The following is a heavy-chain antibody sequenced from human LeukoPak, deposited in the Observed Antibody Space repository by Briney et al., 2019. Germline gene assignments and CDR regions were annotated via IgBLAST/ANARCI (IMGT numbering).Heavy chain of an antibody. V-gene: IGHV3-15*01. CDR1: GFTFSNAW. CDR3: TTDQVWVAAAGTGYFQH. D-gene: IGHD6-13*01. CDR2: IKSKTDGGTT. Sequence: PGGSLRLACAASGFTFSNAWMSWVRQAPGKGLEWVGRIKSKTDGGTTDYAAPVKGRFTISRDDSKNTLYLQMNSLKTEDTAVYYCTTDQVWVAAAGTGYFQHWGQGTLVTVSS. J-gene: IGHJ1*01.